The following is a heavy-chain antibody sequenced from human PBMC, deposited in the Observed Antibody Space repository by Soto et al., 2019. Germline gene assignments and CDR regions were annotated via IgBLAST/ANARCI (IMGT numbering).Heavy chain of an antibody. D-gene: IGHD6-13*01. CDR2: IWYDGYNK. Sequence: QVQLVESGGGVVQPGRSLRLSCATSGFTFSSYGMHWVRQAPGKGLAWVAVIWYDGYNKYYADSVKGRFTISRDNSKNTLYLQMNSLRADDTAVYYCAREISSWTPDYWGQGTLVTVSS. CDR3: AREISSWTPDY. V-gene: IGHV3-33*01. CDR1: GFTFSSYG. J-gene: IGHJ4*02.